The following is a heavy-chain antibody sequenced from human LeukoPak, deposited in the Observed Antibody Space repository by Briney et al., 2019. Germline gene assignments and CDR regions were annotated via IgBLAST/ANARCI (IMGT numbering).Heavy chain of an antibody. D-gene: IGHD6-13*01. CDR1: GGSISSSSYY. J-gene: IGHJ2*01. CDR3: ARVYYSNSYDYWYFDL. Sequence: PSETLSLTCTVSGGSISSSSYYWGWIRQPPGKGLEWIGSIYYSGSTYYNPSLKSRVTVSVDTSKNQSSLKLSSVTAADTAVYYCARVYYSNSYDYWYFDLWGRGTLVTVSS. CDR2: IYYSGST. V-gene: IGHV4-39*07.